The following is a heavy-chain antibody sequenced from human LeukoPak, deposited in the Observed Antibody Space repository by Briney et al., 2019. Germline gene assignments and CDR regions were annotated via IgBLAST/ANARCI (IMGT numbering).Heavy chain of an antibody. V-gene: IGHV3-21*01. CDR2: ISSSSSFI. CDR1: GFSFSSYT. D-gene: IGHD5-18*01. Sequence: GSLRLSCAASGFSFSSYTMNWVRQAPGKGLEWVPSISSSSSFIYYADSVRGRFTISRDNAKTSLYLQMNSLRAEDTAVFYCARVGSSDGNSYGFSDYWGQGTLVTVSS. J-gene: IGHJ4*02. CDR3: ARVGSSDGNSYGFSDY.